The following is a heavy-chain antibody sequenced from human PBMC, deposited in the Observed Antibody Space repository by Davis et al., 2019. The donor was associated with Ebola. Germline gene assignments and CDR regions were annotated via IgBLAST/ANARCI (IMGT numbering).Heavy chain of an antibody. V-gene: IGHV4-39*07. CDR2: INHSGST. Sequence: SETLSLTCTVSGGSISSSGYYWSWIRQPPGKGLEWIGEINHSGSTNYNPSLKSRVTISVDKSKNQFSLKLSSVTAADTAVYYCARGRKGYYYYGMDVWGQGTTVTVSS. CDR1: GGSISSSGYY. CDR3: ARGRKGYYYYGMDV. J-gene: IGHJ6*02.